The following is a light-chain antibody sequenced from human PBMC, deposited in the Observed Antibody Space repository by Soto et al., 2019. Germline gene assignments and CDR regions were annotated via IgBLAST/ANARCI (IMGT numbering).Light chain of an antibody. J-gene: IGKJ2*01. CDR1: HNILYSSDNKNY. CDR3: QQLNSYPYT. V-gene: IGKV4-1*01. CDR2: AAS. Sequence: DIVLTQSPDSLAVSLGERATINCKSSHNILYSSDNKNYLSWYQQKPGKAPKLLIYAASTLQSGVPSRFSGSGSGTEFTLTISSLQPEDFATYYCQQLNSYPYTFGQGTKVDI.